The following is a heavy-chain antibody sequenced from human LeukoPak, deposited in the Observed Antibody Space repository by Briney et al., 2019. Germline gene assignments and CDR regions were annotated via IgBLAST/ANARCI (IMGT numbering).Heavy chain of an antibody. Sequence: PSETLSLTCTVSGGSVRSSRPDCGWIRQSPGKGLEWIGSVYYVGNAYYRPSLLSRATISIDTSKTHISLRLTSVTATDTGIYYCATHDEGSYFETWGQGALVTVSS. D-gene: IGHD3-10*01. V-gene: IGHV4-39*02. CDR2: VYYVGNA. CDR1: GGSVRSSRPD. J-gene: IGHJ5*02. CDR3: ATHDEGSYFET.